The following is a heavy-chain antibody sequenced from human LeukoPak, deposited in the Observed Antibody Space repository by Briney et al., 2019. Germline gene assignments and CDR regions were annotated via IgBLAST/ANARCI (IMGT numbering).Heavy chain of an antibody. J-gene: IGHJ4*02. CDR2: INPNSGGT. CDR1: GYTFTGYY. CDR3: AGENVDTAMVEFDY. Sequence: GASVKVSCKASGYTFTGYYVHWVRQAPGQGLEWMGRINPNSGGTNYAQKFQGRVTMTRDTSISTAYMELSRLRSDDTAVYYCAGENVDTAMVEFDYWGQGTLVTVSS. V-gene: IGHV1-2*06. D-gene: IGHD5-18*01.